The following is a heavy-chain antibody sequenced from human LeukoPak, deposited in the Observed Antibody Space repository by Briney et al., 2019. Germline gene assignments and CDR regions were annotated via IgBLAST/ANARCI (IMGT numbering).Heavy chain of an antibody. D-gene: IGHD3-3*01. V-gene: IGHV3-21*04. J-gene: IGHJ4*02. CDR1: GFTFSSYS. CDR3: AKAQTVLRFLEWLCIDY. Sequence: PGGSLRLSCAASGFTFSSYSMNWVRQAPGKGLEWVSSISSSSSYIYYADSVKGRFTISRDNSKNTLYLQMNSLRAEDTAVYYCAKAQTVLRFLEWLCIDYWGQGTLVTVSS. CDR2: ISSSSSYI.